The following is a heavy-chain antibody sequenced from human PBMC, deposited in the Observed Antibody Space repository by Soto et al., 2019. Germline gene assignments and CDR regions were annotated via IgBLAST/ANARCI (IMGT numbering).Heavy chain of an antibody. Sequence: QVQLVESGGGVVQPGRSLRLSCATSGFTFSTFSMHWVRQAPGKGLEWVAHISYDGSEKDYADSVKGRFTISRDNSDNTLFLQMYSLTSEDTGVYYCARGPESGDFWGQGTLFTVPS. CDR3: ARGPESGDF. CDR2: ISYDGSEK. CDR1: GFTFSTFS. V-gene: IGHV3-30*04. D-gene: IGHD1-26*01. J-gene: IGHJ4*02.